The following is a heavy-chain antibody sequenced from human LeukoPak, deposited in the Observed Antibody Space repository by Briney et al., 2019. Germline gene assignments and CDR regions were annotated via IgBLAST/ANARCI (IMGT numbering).Heavy chain of an antibody. Sequence: SGGSLRLSCTASGFTFRSYGMHWVRQAPGKGLEWVAVIWYDGSNKYYADSVKGRFTISRDNSKNTLYLQMHSLRAEDTAVYYCARGQVAATPVSGDYGGQGTLVTVSS. CDR1: GFTFRSYG. D-gene: IGHD2-15*01. J-gene: IGHJ4*02. CDR3: ARGQVAATPVSGDY. V-gene: IGHV3-33*01. CDR2: IWYDGSNK.